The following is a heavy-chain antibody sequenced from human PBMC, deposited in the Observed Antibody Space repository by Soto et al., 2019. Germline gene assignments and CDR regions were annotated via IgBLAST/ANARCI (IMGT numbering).Heavy chain of an antibody. CDR3: GKDAGGGPYSTAWYEFDY. CDR2: ISDTGGGT. V-gene: IGHV3-23*01. D-gene: IGHD2-2*01. Sequence: TGGSLRLSCAASGFIFGTYAMSWVRQAPGKGPEWVAVISDTGGGTYYADSVKGRFTISRDNTKNTLYLQMNSLRAEDTGLYYCGKDAGGGPYSTAWYEFDYWGQGTQVTVSS. J-gene: IGHJ4*02. CDR1: GFIFGTYA.